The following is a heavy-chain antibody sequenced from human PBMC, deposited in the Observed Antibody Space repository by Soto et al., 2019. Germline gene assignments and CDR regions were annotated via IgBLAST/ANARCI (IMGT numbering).Heavy chain of an antibody. V-gene: IGHV3-48*02. Sequence: EVQVVESGGGLVQPGGSLRLSCAASGFTFSSNSMNWVRQAPGKGLEWISYISSSSSTIYADSVKGRFTISRDNAKNSLYLQTNSLRDEDTAVYYCARVIWRGNLTRDLWGQGTLVTVSS. J-gene: IGHJ5*02. D-gene: IGHD3-3*01. CDR2: ISSSSSTI. CDR3: ARVIWRGNLTRDL. CDR1: GFTFSSNS.